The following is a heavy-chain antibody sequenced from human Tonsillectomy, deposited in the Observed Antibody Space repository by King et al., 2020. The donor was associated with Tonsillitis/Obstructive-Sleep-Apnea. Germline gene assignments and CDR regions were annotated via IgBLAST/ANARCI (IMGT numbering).Heavy chain of an antibody. CDR3: AKGGSGYDFVYYYYYMDV. D-gene: IGHD5-12*01. Sequence: VQLVESGGGLVQPGRSLRLSCAASGFTFDDYAMHWVRQAPGKGLEWVSGISWNSGSIGYADSVKGRFTISRDNAKNSLYLQMNSLRAEDTALYYCAKGGSGYDFVYYYYYMDVWGKGTTVTVSS. J-gene: IGHJ6*03. V-gene: IGHV3-9*01. CDR1: GFTFDDYA. CDR2: ISWNSGSI.